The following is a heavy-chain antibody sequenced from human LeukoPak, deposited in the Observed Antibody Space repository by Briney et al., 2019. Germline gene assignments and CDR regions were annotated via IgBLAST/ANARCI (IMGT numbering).Heavy chain of an antibody. J-gene: IGHJ3*02. Sequence: SETLSLTCTVSGGSISNYYWSWVRQPPGMGLEWIGYIFNSGSTTYNPSLKSRVIISVDTSRNQFSLRLSSATAADTAVYYCARHASGDYGNTFHIWGQGTMVTVSS. CDR2: IFNSGST. CDR1: GGSISNYY. CDR3: ARHASGDYGNTFHI. D-gene: IGHD4-17*01. V-gene: IGHV4-59*08.